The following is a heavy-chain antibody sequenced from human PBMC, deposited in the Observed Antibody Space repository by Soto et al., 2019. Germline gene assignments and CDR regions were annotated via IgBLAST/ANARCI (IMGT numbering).Heavy chain of an antibody. CDR2: INAGNGNT. CDR1: GYTFTSYA. CDR3: ARGGSRYYDILTGYSTEYFQH. J-gene: IGHJ1*01. D-gene: IGHD3-9*01. V-gene: IGHV1-3*01. Sequence: ASVKVSCKASGYTFTSYAMHWVRQAPGQRLEWMGWINAGNGNTKYSQKFQGRVTITRDTSASTAYMELSSPRSEDTAVYYCARGGSRYYDILTGYSTEYFQHWGQGTLVTVSS.